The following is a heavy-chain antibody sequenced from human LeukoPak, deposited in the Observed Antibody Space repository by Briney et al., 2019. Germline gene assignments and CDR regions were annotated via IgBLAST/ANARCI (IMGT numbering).Heavy chain of an antibody. Sequence: GGPLRLSCAASGFTFSSYGMNWVRQTPGKGLEWVSYISSFSSTISYADSVKGRFTISRDNAKNSLYLQMNSLRAEDTAVYYCARGGATRPDYWGQGTLVTVSS. J-gene: IGHJ4*02. CDR2: ISSFSSTI. V-gene: IGHV3-48*01. CDR1: GFTFSSYG. CDR3: ARGGATRPDY. D-gene: IGHD6-6*01.